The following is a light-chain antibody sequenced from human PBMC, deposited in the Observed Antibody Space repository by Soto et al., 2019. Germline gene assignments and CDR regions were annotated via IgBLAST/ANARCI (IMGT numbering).Light chain of an antibody. J-gene: IGLJ3*02. Sequence: QSVLTQPPSVSGAPGPRGTISCTGSSSNIGLGYNVHWYQQLPGTAPKLLIYDNNNRPSGVPDRFSGSKSGTSASLAITGLQGVDEADYCCQSYDTGLVVFGGETKLTVL. CDR3: QSYDTGLVV. V-gene: IGLV1-40*01. CDR1: SSNIGLGYN. CDR2: DNN.